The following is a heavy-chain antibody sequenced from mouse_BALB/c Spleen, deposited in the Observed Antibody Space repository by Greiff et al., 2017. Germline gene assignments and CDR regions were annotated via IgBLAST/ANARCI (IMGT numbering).Heavy chain of an antibody. CDR2: INPSNGRT. CDR1: GYTFTSYW. D-gene: IGHD1-1*01. Sequence: VQLQQPGAELVKPGASVKLSCKASGYTFTSYWMHWVKQRPGQGLEWIGEINPSNGRTNYNEKFKSKATLTVDKSSSTAYMQLSSLTSEDSAVYYCARPITTVVAEDMDYWGQGTSVTVSS. CDR3: ARPITTVVAEDMDY. V-gene: IGHV1S81*02. J-gene: IGHJ4*01.